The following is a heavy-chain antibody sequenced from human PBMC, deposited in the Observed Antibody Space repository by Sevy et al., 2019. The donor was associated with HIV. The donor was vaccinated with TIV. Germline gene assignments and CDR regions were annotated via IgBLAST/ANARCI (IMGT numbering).Heavy chain of an antibody. J-gene: IGHJ3*02. Sequence: SETLSLTCTVSGGSISSGDYYWSWIRQPPGKGLEWTGYIYYSGSTYYNPSLKSRVTISVDTSKNQFSLKLSSVTAADTAVYYCARSTGTGVHDAFDIWGQGTMVTVSS. V-gene: IGHV4-30-4*01. CDR3: ARSTGTGVHDAFDI. CDR1: GGSISSGDYY. D-gene: IGHD1-1*01. CDR2: IYYSGST.